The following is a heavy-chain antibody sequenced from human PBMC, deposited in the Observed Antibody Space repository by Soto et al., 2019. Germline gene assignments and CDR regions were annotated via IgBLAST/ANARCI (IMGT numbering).Heavy chain of an antibody. CDR1: GFTFSDYS. J-gene: IGHJ3*02. D-gene: IGHD2-2*01. CDR2: ISSSGTYT. Sequence: EVQLVESGGGLVKPGGSLRLSCAASGFTFSDYSMNWVRQAPGKGLEWVSSISSSGTYTYYAVSVKGRFTIARDNAKISLYLQMNSLRAEDTAVYYCANRYCSSTSCYAFDIWGQGTMVTVSS. V-gene: IGHV3-21*01. CDR3: ANRYCSSTSCYAFDI.